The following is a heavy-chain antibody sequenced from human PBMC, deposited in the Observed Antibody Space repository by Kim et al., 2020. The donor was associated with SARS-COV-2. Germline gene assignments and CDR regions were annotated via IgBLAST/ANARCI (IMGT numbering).Heavy chain of an antibody. D-gene: IGHD6-13*01. J-gene: IGHJ4*02. CDR3: ASGGSSWDAEGY. CDR1: GGSISSSSYY. CDR2: IYYSGST. Sequence: SETLSPTCTVSGGSISSSSYYWGWIRQPPGKGLEWIGSIYYSGSTYYNPSLKSRVTISVDTSKNQFSLKLSSVTAADTAVYYCASGGSSWDAEGYWGQGTLVTVSS. V-gene: IGHV4-39*07.